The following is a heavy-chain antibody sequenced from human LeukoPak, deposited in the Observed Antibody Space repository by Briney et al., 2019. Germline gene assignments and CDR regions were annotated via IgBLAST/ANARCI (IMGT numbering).Heavy chain of an antibody. J-gene: IGHJ4*02. V-gene: IGHV1-69*04. D-gene: IGHD3-10*01. Sequence: GASVKVSCKASGGTFSSYAISWVRQAPGQGLEWMGRIIPILGIANYAQKFQGRVTITADKSTSTAYMELSSLRSEDTAVYYCARDHNVLLWFGESPGSKLGPLLWGQGTLVTVSS. CDR3: ARDHNVLLWFGESPGSKLGPLL. CDR1: GGTFSSYA. CDR2: IIPILGIA.